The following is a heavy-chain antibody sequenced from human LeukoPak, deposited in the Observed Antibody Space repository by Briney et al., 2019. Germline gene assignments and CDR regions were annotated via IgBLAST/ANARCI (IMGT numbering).Heavy chain of an antibody. CDR2: INPNSGGT. CDR3: ARAQPRWLQSSPHFDY. CDR1: GYTFTGYY. J-gene: IGHJ4*02. D-gene: IGHD5-24*01. Sequence: ASVKVSCKASGYTFTGYYMHWVRQAPGQGLEWMGWINPNSGGTNYAQEFQGRVTMTRDTSISTAYMELSRLRSDDTAVYYCARAQPRWLQSSPHFDYWGQGTLVTVSS. V-gene: IGHV1-2*02.